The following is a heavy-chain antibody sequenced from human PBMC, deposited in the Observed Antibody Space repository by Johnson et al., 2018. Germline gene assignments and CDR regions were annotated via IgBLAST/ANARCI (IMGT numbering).Heavy chain of an antibody. CDR3: AASRFLEWQFRAFDI. J-gene: IGHJ3*02. CDR1: GFTFSSYS. V-gene: IGHV3-21*01. D-gene: IGHD3-3*01. Sequence: VQLVESGGGLVKPGGSLRLSCAASGFTFSSYSMNWVRQAPGKGLEWVSSISYSNSFVYYTDSVKGRFTISRDKAKNSLYLQMNSLRAEDTAVYYCAASRFLEWQFRAFDIGGQGTMVTVSS. CDR2: ISYSNSFV.